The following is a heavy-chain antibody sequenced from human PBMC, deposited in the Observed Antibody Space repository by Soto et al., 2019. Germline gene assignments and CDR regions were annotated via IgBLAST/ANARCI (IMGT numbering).Heavy chain of an antibody. V-gene: IGHV6-1*01. CDR1: WEGVSSNTAA. D-gene: IGHD6-19*01. Sequence: PSDTRSLTCAISWEGVSSNTAAWNWIRSSPWRGLEWLGRTYYRSNWRHDYAVSVKSRITVNPDTSKNHFSLQLNSVTPDDTAVYYCARGVAGSGFDLWGQGTLVTVSS. CDR2: TYYRSNWRH. CDR3: ARGVAGSGFDL. J-gene: IGHJ4*02.